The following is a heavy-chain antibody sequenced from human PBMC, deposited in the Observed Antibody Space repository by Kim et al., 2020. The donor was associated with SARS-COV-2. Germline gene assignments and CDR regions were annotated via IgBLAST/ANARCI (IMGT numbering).Heavy chain of an antibody. CDR3: ARGKKTGITMIVVVRNWFDP. J-gene: IGHJ5*02. Sequence: RVTISVDTSKNQFSLKLSSVTAADTAVYYCARGKKTGITMIVVVRNWFDPWGQGTLVTVSS. V-gene: IGHV4-34*01. D-gene: IGHD3-22*01.